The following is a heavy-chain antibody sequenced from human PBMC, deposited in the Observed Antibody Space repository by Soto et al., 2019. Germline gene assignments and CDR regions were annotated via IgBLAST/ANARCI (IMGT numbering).Heavy chain of an antibody. CDR1: GYTFTSYG. J-gene: IGHJ6*02. D-gene: IGHD6-6*01. Sequence: ASVNVSCKASGYTFTSYGISWVRQAPGQGLEWMGWISAYNGNTNYAQKLQGRVTMTTDTSTSTAYMELRSLRSDDTAVYYCARDEGSIAAPRSYYYYGMDLWATGPRSASP. V-gene: IGHV1-18*01. CDR2: ISAYNGNT. CDR3: ARDEGSIAAPRSYYYYGMDL.